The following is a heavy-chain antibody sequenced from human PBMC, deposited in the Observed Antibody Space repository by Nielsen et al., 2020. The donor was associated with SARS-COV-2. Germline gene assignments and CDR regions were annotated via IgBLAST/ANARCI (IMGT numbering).Heavy chain of an antibody. CDR1: GHFSWYS. CDR3: VRDREWAFDL. Sequence: GESLTISCEVAGHFSWYSFNWVRQAPGQGPECISSISSSGSDISYARSVKGRFTISRDNAGNSLFLHMDSLRDEDTAVYYCVRDREWAFDLWGQGTLVTVSS. CDR2: ISSSGSDI. V-gene: IGHV3-48*02. D-gene: IGHD3-3*01. J-gene: IGHJ4*02.